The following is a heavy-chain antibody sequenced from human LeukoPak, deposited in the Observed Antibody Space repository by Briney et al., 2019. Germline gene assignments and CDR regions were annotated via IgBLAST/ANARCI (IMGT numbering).Heavy chain of an antibody. CDR3: AGVMPLEGSGSDTLDY. V-gene: IGHV1-2*02. D-gene: IGHD3-10*01. CDR1: GYTFTDYY. CDR2: INPHSGGT. J-gene: IGHJ4*02. Sequence: VASVKVSCKPSGYTFTDYYMHWVRQAPGQGLEWMGWINPHSGGTKYAQKFQGRVAMSRDTSISTAYMELSRLRSDDTAVYYCAGVMPLEGSGSDTLDYWGQGTLVTVSS.